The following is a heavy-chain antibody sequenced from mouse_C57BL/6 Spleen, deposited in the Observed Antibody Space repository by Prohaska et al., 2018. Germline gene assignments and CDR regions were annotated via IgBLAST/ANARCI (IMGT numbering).Heavy chain of an antibody. Sequence: HGKSLEWIGDINPNNGGTIYNQKFKGKATLTVDKSSSTAYMELSSLTSEDTAVYYCAREGFTTVVAKDWYFDVWGTGTTVTVSS. J-gene: IGHJ1*03. V-gene: IGHV1-18*01. D-gene: IGHD1-1*01. CDR2: INPNNGGT. CDR3: AREGFTTVVAKDWYFDV.